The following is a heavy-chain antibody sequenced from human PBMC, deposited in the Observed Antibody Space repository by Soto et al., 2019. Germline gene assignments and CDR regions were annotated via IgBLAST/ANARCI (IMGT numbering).Heavy chain of an antibody. V-gene: IGHV4-59*08. CDR3: ASMGYYYGSGSYPLDY. J-gene: IGHJ4*02. D-gene: IGHD3-10*01. CDR2: VYNSGST. CDR1: GGSISRYY. Sequence: QVQLQESGPGLVKPSETLSLTCTVSGGSISRYYWSWIRQPPGKGLEWIGFVYNSGSTYYNPSLKRRVTISVDSSKNRFSLKLSSVSAADTAVYYCASMGYYYGSGSYPLDYWGQGTLVTVSS.